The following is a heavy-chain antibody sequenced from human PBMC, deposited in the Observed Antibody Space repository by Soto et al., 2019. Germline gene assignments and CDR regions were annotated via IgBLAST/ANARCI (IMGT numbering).Heavy chain of an antibody. CDR3: AKDPRSVAAAGLFDY. CDR1: GFTFSSYA. Sequence: GGSLRLSCAASGFTFSSYAMSWVRQAPGKGLEWVSAISGSGGNTYYADSVKGRFTISRDNSKNTLYLQMNSLRAEDTAVYYCAKDPRSVAAAGLFDYWGQGTLVTVSS. J-gene: IGHJ4*02. V-gene: IGHV3-23*01. D-gene: IGHD6-13*01. CDR2: ISGSGGNT.